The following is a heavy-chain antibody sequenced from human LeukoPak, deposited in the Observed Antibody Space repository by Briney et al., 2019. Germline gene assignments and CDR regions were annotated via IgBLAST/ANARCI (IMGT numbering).Heavy chain of an antibody. D-gene: IGHD2-8*02. CDR2: ISGSGGST. V-gene: IGHV3-23*01. CDR3: ATYRQVLLPFES. CDR1: GFTFSSYG. Sequence: AGGSLRLSCAASGFTFSSYGMSWVRQAPGKGLEWASAISGSGGSTYYADSVKGRFTICRDNSKNTLYLQMNSLRAEDTAIYYCATYRQVLLPFESWGQGTLVTVSS. J-gene: IGHJ4*02.